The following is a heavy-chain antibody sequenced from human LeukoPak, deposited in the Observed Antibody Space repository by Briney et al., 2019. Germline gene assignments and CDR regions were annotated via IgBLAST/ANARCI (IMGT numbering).Heavy chain of an antibody. CDR1: GYTFSGYY. V-gene: IGHV1-2*02. J-gene: IGHJ4*02. CDR2: INPSNGGT. CDR3: ARVGSSGWYVHPTLDY. Sequence: GASVKVSCKASGYTFSGYYIHWVRQAPGQGLEWMAWINPSNGGTNYPQRFQGRVTMTRDTSISTAYMELTRLISDDTAVYYCARVGSSGWYVHPTLDYWGQGTLVTVSS. D-gene: IGHD6-19*01.